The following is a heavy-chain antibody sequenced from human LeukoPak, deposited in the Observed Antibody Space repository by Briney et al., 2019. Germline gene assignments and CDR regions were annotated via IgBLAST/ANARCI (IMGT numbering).Heavy chain of an antibody. Sequence: GGSLTLSCAVSGFTFSSYTMNWVRQAPGKGLEWVSSISSSSSYIYYADSLRGRFTISRDNAKNSLYLQMNSLTAEDTAMYYCAREGSDAFDIWGQGTMVTVSS. V-gene: IGHV3-21*01. CDR2: ISSSSSYI. CDR3: AREGSDAFDI. J-gene: IGHJ3*02. CDR1: GFTFSSYT.